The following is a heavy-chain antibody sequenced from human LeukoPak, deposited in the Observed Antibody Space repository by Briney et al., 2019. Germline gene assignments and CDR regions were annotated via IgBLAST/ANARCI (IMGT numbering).Heavy chain of an antibody. V-gene: IGHV1-69*05. CDR3: ATPLDLDYGGNTPSYYYYMDV. J-gene: IGHJ6*03. D-gene: IGHD4-23*01. CDR1: GGTFSSYA. Sequence: SVKVSCKASGGTFSSYAISWVRQAPGQGLESMGGIVPIFGTANYAQKFQGRVTITTDESTSTAYLELSSLRSEDTAVYYCATPLDLDYGGNTPSYYYYMDVWGKGTTVTVSS. CDR2: IVPIFGTA.